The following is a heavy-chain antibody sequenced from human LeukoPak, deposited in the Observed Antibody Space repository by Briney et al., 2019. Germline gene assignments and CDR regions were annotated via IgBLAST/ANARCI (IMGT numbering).Heavy chain of an antibody. CDR2: ISYDGSNK. D-gene: IGHD6-19*01. J-gene: IGHJ4*02. CDR1: GFTFSSYA. CDR3: ARDRIAVAGIFDY. V-gene: IGHV3-30-3*01. Sequence: GRSLRLSCAASGFTFSSYAMHWVRQAPGKGLEWVAIISYDGSNKYYADSVKGRFTISRDNSKNTLYLQMNSLRAEDTAVYYYARDRIAVAGIFDYWGQGTLVTVSS.